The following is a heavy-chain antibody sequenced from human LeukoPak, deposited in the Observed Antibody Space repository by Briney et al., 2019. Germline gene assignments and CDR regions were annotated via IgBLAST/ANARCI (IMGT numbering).Heavy chain of an antibody. J-gene: IGHJ4*02. V-gene: IGHV3-23*01. CDR1: GFTFSSYD. CDR3: AKDTSIGKYCTNGVCSPFDY. Sequence: PGGSLRLSCAGSGFTFSSYDMSWVRQAPGQGLEWFSVIIDSGDYTSYADSVRGRFAISRDNSRNTLYLQMISLRPEDTAVYYCAKDTSIGKYCTNGVCSPFDYWGQGTLVTVSS. D-gene: IGHD2-8*01. CDR2: IIDSGDYT.